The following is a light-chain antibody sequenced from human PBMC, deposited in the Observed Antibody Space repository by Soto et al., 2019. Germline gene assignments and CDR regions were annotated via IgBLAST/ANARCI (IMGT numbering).Light chain of an antibody. V-gene: IGKV1-33*01. CDR3: QQYDNLLT. J-gene: IGKJ4*01. Sequence: DIQMTQYPSSLSASVGDRVTITCQASQDISNYLNWDQQKPWKDAKLLINDASNWETGVPSRFSGSGSGTDVTFTTSSLQPEDIATYYCQQYDNLLTFGGGTKV. CDR1: QDISNY. CDR2: DAS.